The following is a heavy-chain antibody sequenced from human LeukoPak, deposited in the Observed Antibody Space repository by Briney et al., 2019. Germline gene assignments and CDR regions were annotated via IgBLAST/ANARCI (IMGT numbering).Heavy chain of an antibody. CDR3: ARVDYDILTGYYAHYYYYYMDV. CDR2: IWHDGSNK. J-gene: IGHJ6*03. Sequence: RSGGSLRLSCAASGFTFSSYGMHWVRQAPGKGLEWVSFIWHDGSNKYYADSVKGRFTISRDNAKNSLYLQMNSLRAEDTAVYYCARVDYDILTGYYAHYYYYYMDVWGKGTTVTISS. D-gene: IGHD3-9*01. V-gene: IGHV3-33*01. CDR1: GFTFSSYG.